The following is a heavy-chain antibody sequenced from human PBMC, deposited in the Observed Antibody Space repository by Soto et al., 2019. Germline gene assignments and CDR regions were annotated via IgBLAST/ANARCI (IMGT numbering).Heavy chain of an antibody. V-gene: IGHV4-31*03. CDR2: ISYSGSI. CDR3: ARAKITPGYYYSGMDV. Sequence: QVQLQESGPGLVKPSQTLSLTCTVSGGSINSGNWYWNWIRQHPGKALEWIGYISYSGSIYYNPSLRSRSTISVDTSKNQFSLKLSSVTAADTAVYFCARAKITPGYYYSGMDVW. D-gene: IGHD1-20*01. CDR1: GGSINSGNWY. J-gene: IGHJ6*01.